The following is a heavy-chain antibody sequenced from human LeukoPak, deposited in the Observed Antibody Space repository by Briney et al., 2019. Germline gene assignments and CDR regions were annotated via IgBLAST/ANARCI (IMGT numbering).Heavy chain of an antibody. Sequence: SSETLSLTCTVSGGSISSGGYYWSWIRQHPGKGLEWIGYIYYSGSTYYNPSLKSRVTISVDTSKNEFSLKLSSVTAADTAVYYCARLGRYSSHFDYWGQGTLVTVPS. CDR3: ARLGRYSSHFDY. CDR2: IYYSGST. J-gene: IGHJ4*02. CDR1: GGSISSGGYY. V-gene: IGHV4-31*03. D-gene: IGHD6-19*01.